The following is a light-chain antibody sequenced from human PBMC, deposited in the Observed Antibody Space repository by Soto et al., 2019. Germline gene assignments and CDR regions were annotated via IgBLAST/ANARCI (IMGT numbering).Light chain of an antibody. CDR3: QQYGSSPLT. V-gene: IGKV3-20*01. J-gene: IGKJ4*01. CDR2: GAT. Sequence: IVMAQSPATLSVSPEARATLSCSASQSVSSSYLAWYQQTPGQATRLINSGATSRATGIPDRFSGRGSGTDFTLTISRLEHEDFAVYYCQQYGSSPLTFGGGTKVDIK. CDR1: QSVSSSY.